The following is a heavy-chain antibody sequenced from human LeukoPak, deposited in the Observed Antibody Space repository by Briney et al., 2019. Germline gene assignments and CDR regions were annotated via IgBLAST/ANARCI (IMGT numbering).Heavy chain of an antibody. CDR1: GYIFDIYA. V-gene: IGHV7-4-1*01. D-gene: IGHD1-7*01. Sequence: ASVKVSCKASGYIFDIYALIWVRQAPGQGLELMGWISTNTGNPTYAQGFTGRFVFSLDTSVSTAYYCARDYTLTLGTTTYFQHWGQGTLVTVSS. J-gene: IGHJ1*01. CDR3: QH. CDR2: ISTNTGNP.